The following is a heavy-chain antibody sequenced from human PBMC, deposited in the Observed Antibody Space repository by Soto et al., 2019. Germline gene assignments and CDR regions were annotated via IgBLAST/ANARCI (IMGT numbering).Heavy chain of an antibody. J-gene: IGHJ6*02. CDR3: AKNGQPPYYYYGLDV. D-gene: IGHD2-8*01. CDR2: ISGYNGDT. Sequence: ASVKVSCKASGYTFTRYGIGWVRQAPGQGLEWMGWISGYNGDTNYAQKFQGRVSMTIDTSTTTAYMELRSLTSDDTAVYYCAKNGQPPYYYYGLDVWGQGTKVTVSS. CDR1: GYTFTRYG. V-gene: IGHV1-18*01.